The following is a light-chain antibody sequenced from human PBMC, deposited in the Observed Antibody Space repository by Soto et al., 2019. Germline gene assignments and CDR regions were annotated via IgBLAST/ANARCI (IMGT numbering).Light chain of an antibody. J-gene: IGKJ1*01. CDR2: DAS. Sequence: IQMTQSPSTLSASIGDRVTITCRASQSINNRLAWYQQMPGKAPNLLIYDASTLESGVPLRFRRSGSETEFTLTISGLQPDDFATYYCQQFIDGWTFGPGTKVDIK. V-gene: IGKV1-5*01. CDR1: QSINNR. CDR3: QQFIDGWT.